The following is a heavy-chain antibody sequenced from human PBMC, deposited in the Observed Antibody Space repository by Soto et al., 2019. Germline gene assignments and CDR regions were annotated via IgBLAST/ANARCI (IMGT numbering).Heavy chain of an antibody. D-gene: IGHD3-10*01. CDR3: ARSDGADRDFDY. J-gene: IGHJ4*02. Sequence: GGSLRLSCAASGFSFSGFWMHWVRQAPGKGLVWVSRMFTDVSTTYYADSVKGRFTISRDNAKNSLYLQMNSLRDEDTPVYYCARSDGADRDFDYWGQGTLVTVSS. CDR2: MFTDVSTT. V-gene: IGHV3-74*01. CDR1: GFSFSGFW.